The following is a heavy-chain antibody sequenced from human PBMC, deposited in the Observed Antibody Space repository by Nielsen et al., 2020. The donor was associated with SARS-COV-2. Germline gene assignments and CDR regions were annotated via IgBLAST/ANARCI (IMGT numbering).Heavy chain of an antibody. Sequence: GPTLVKPTQTLTLTCTFSGFSLSTTGMCVSWIRQPPGKALEWLARIDWDDDKYYSTSLKTRLTISKDTSKNQVVLTMTNMDPVDTATYYCARIRRVDYYYYMDVWGKGTTVTVS. CDR1: GFSLSTTGMC. CDR3: ARIRRVDYYYYMDV. J-gene: IGHJ6*03. V-gene: IGHV2-70*11. CDR2: IDWDDDK. D-gene: IGHD3-10*01.